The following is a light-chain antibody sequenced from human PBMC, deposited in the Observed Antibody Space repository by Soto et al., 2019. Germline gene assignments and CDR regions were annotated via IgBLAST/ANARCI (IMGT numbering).Light chain of an antibody. CDR3: QRYTAWPIT. V-gene: IGKV3-15*01. J-gene: IGKJ5*01. CDR2: GAS. CDR1: QSVSSN. Sequence: EIVMTQSPATLSVSPGDRATLSCRAGQSVSSNLAWYQQKPGQAPRLLIYGASTRATGIPARFSGSGSGTDFTLTISSLQSEDFAVYYCQRYTAWPITFVQGTRLDIK.